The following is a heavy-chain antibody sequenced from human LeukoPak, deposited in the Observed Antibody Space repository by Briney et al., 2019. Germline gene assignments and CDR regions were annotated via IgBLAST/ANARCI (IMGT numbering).Heavy chain of an antibody. Sequence: GGSLRLSCAASGFTFSIYAMSWVRQAPGKGLEWVATIGGRGGSAYYADSVKGRFTISRDESKNTLYLQMNSLRAEDTAVYYCAKGPGIVATSGDYWGQGTLVTVSS. V-gene: IGHV3-23*01. CDR1: GFTFSIYA. CDR3: AKGPGIVATSGDY. J-gene: IGHJ4*02. CDR2: IGGRGGSA. D-gene: IGHD5-12*01.